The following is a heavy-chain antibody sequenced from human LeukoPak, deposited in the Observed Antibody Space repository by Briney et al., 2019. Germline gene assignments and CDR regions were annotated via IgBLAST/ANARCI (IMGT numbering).Heavy chain of an antibody. CDR1: GGSISSYY. CDR2: IYYSGST. Sequence: SETLSLTCTVSGGSISSYYWSWIRQPPGKGLEWIGYIYYSGSTNYNPSLKSRVTISVDTSKNQFSLKLSSVTAADTAVYYCARDGNYDMGYFDYWGQGTLVTVPS. J-gene: IGHJ4*02. V-gene: IGHV4-59*01. D-gene: IGHD3-22*01. CDR3: ARDGNYDMGYFDY.